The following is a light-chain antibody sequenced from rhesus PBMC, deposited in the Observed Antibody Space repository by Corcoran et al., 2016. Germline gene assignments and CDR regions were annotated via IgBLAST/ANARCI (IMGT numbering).Light chain of an antibody. Sequence: DIQMTQSPSSLSASVGDTVTITCPASQGISSCLAWYQQKPGKAPKLLFYKASSVQSGVPSRFSGGGSGTGFTLPISSLQPEALAPYFCLQCGSSPFTVGPGAKRDVK. J-gene: IGKJ3*01. V-gene: IGKV1-22*01. CDR3: LQCGSSPFT. CDR2: KAS. CDR1: QGISSC.